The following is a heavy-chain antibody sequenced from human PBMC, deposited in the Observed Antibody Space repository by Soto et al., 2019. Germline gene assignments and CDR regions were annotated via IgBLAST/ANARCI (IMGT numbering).Heavy chain of an antibody. CDR3: AKRDESGGSRGAPCDY. D-gene: IGHD3-22*01. V-gene: IGHV3-23*01. Sequence: EVHLLDSGGGLAQPGGCLRLSCAASGFSFSNYAMTWVRQTPGKGLEWVSSISSSGGTTYYADSVKGRFTISRDNSKKTLFLQMNSLRAEDTAIYYCAKRDESGGSRGAPCDYWGPGTLVNVSS. J-gene: IGHJ4*03. CDR1: GFSFSNYA. CDR2: ISSSGGTT.